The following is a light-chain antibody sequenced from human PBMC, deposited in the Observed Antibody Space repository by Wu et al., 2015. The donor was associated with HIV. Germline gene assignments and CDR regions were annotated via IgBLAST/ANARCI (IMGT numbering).Light chain of an antibody. CDR2: AAS. V-gene: IGKV1-8*01. Sequence: AIRMTQSPSSLSASTGDRVTITCRASQGISSYLAWYQQKPGKAPKLLIYAASTLQSGVPSRFSDSGSGTDFTLTISCLQSEDFATYYCQQYYSYPSFGQGTKLEIK. J-gene: IGKJ2*01. CDR1: QGISSY. CDR3: QQYYSYPS.